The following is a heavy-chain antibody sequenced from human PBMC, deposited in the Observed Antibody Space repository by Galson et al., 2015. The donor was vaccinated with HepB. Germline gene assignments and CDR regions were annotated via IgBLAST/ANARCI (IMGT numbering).Heavy chain of an antibody. CDR1: GFRFYSYS. CDR2: ISSSSII. CDR3: ARASDLDD. Sequence: SLRLSCAASGFRFYSYSMNWVRQTPGKGLEWVSYISSSSIINYADSVKGRLTISRDNAKNSLYLQMNSLRAEDTAVYYCARASDLDDWGQGTLVTVSS. D-gene: IGHD2-2*01. J-gene: IGHJ4*02. V-gene: IGHV3-48*01.